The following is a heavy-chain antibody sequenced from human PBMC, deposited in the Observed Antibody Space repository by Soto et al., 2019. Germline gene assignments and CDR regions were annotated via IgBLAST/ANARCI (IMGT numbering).Heavy chain of an antibody. V-gene: IGHV3-30-3*01. CDR3: ARDRGVGAPGVFDI. D-gene: IGHD1-26*01. CDR2: ISYDGSNK. Sequence: GGSLRLSCAASGFTFSSYAMHWVRQAPGKGLEWVAVISYDGSNKYYADSVKGRFTISRDNSKNTLYLQMNSLRAEDTVVYYCARDRGVGAPGVFDIWGQGTMVPVSS. J-gene: IGHJ3*02. CDR1: GFTFSSYA.